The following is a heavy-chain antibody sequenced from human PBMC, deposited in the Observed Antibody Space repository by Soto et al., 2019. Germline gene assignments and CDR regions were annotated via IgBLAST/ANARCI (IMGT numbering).Heavy chain of an antibody. J-gene: IGHJ4*02. CDR3: AHRRRRDGWIAAAGIVDY. CDR1: GFSLSTSGVG. CDR2: IYWNDDK. Sequence: VSGPTLVNPTQTLTLTCTFSGFSLSTSGVGVGWIRQPPGKALEWLALIYWNDDKRYSPSLKSRLTITKDTSKNQVVLTMTNMDPVDTATYYCAHRRRRDGWIAAAGIVDYWGQGTLVTVSS. V-gene: IGHV2-5*01. D-gene: IGHD6-13*01.